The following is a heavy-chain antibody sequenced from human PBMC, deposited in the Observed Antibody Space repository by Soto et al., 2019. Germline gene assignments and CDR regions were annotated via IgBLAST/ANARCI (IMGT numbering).Heavy chain of an antibody. CDR3: AKSGGDGYNSAPYYFDY. J-gene: IGHJ4*02. CDR2: ISYDGSNK. Sequence: HPGGSLRLSCAASGFTFSSYGMHWVRQAPGKGLEWVAVISYDGSNKYYADSVKGRFTISRDNSKNTLYLQMNSLRAEDTAVYYCAKSGGDGYNSAPYYFDYWGQGTLVTVSS. V-gene: IGHV3-30*18. D-gene: IGHD5-12*01. CDR1: GFTFSSYG.